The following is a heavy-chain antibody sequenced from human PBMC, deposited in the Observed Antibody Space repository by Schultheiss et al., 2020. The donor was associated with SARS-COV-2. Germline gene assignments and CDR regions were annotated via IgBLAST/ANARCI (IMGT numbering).Heavy chain of an antibody. CDR2: INPNNGGT. D-gene: IGHD2-2*01. V-gene: IGHV1-2*04. J-gene: IGHJ3*02. Sequence: ASVKVSCKASGYTFTGYYMHWVRQAPGQGLEWVGWINPNNGGTSYAQNFQGWVTMTRDTSINTAYMELSRLRSDATAVYYCARESLRGGPASDAFDIWGQGTMVTVSS. CDR1: GYTFTGYY. CDR3: ARESLRGGPASDAFDI.